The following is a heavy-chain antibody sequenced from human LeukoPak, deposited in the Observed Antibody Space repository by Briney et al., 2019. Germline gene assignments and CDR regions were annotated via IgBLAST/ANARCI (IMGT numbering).Heavy chain of an antibody. V-gene: IGHV4-59*01. J-gene: IGHJ4*02. CDR3: ASSYYYDSSGYNC. CDR1: GGSISSYY. Sequence: SETLSLTCTVSGGSISSYYWSWIRQPPGKGLEWIGYIYYSGSTNYNPSLKSRVTISVDTSKNQFSLKLSSVTAADTAVYYCASSYYYDSSGYNCWGQGVLVTVSS. D-gene: IGHD3-22*01. CDR2: IYYSGST.